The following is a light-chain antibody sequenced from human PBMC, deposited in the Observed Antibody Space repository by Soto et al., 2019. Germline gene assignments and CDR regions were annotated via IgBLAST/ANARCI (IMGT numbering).Light chain of an antibody. Sequence: EIVMTQSPATLSVSPGESATLSCRASQSVSRNLAWYQQKPGQAPSLLIYDASTRATGIPVRFSGSGSGTEFTLTISSLQSEELAVYYCQQYNNLPRTFGRGTKVEIK. CDR2: DAS. CDR3: QQYNNLPRT. V-gene: IGKV3-15*01. J-gene: IGKJ4*02. CDR1: QSVSRN.